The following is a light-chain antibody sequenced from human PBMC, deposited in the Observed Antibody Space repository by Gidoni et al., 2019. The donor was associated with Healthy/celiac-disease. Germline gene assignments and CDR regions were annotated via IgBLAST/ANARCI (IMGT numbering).Light chain of an antibody. Sequence: DIVHSQSPLSLPVTPGEPASISCRSSQSLLHSNGYNYLDWYLQKPGQCPQLLIYLGSNRASGVPDRFSGSGSGTDFTLKISRVEAEDVGVYYCMQALQTPLTFGGGTKVEIK. CDR1: QSLLHSNGYNY. CDR3: MQALQTPLT. V-gene: IGKV2-28*01. J-gene: IGKJ4*01. CDR2: LGS.